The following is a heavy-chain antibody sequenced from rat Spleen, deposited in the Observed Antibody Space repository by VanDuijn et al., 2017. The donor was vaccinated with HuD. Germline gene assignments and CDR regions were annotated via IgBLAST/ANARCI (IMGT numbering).Heavy chain of an antibody. CDR3: TRGTTDY. V-gene: IGHV5-29*01. D-gene: IGHD1-11*01. Sequence: EVQLAESGGGLVQPGRSLKLSCAASGFTFSDYYMAWVRQAPTKGLEWVATISYDGSSSYYRDSVKGRFTLSRDDAKSTLYLQMNSLRSEDTATYYCTRGTTDYWGQGVMVTVSS. CDR2: ISYDGSSS. J-gene: IGHJ2*01. CDR1: GFTFSDYY.